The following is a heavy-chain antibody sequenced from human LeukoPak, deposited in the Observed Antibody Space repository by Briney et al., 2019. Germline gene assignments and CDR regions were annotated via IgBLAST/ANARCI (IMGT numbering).Heavy chain of an antibody. CDR2: VTGSSSYI. CDR3: ARDPVLNRYNWNYSHPGTPDY. Sequence: PGGSLRLSCAASGFTFSYYSMNWVRQAPGKGLEWVSSVTGSSSYIYYADSVKGRFTIARDNAKNSLYLQMNSLRAEDTAVYYCARDPVLNRYNWNYSHPGTPDYWGQGTLVTVSS. D-gene: IGHD1-7*01. V-gene: IGHV3-21*01. CDR1: GFTFSYYS. J-gene: IGHJ4*02.